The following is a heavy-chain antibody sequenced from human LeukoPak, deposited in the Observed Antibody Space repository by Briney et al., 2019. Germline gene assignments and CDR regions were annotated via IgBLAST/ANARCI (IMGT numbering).Heavy chain of an antibody. D-gene: IGHD2-2*01. Sequence: ASVKVSCKASGGTFSSYAISWVRQAPGQGLEWMGGIIPIFGTANYAQKFQGRVTITADESTSTAYMELSSLRSEDTAVYYCARAELASYYYYYYGMDVWGQGTTVTVSS. J-gene: IGHJ6*02. CDR1: GGTFSSYA. CDR2: IIPIFGTA. V-gene: IGHV1-69*13. CDR3: ARAELASYYYYYYGMDV.